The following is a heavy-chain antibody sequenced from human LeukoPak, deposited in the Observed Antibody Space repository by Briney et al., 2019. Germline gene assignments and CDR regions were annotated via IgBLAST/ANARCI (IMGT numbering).Heavy chain of an antibody. CDR2: IKSKTDGGTT. CDR1: GFTFSNAW. CDR3: TTVLGGWYRSWFDP. V-gene: IGHV3-15*01. D-gene: IGHD6-19*01. Sequence: KAGGSLRPSCAASGFTFSNAWMSWVRQAPGKGLESVGRIKSKTDGGTTDYAAPVKGRFTISRDDSKNTLYLQMNSLKTEDTAVYYCTTVLGGWYRSWFDPWGQGTLVTVSS. J-gene: IGHJ5*02.